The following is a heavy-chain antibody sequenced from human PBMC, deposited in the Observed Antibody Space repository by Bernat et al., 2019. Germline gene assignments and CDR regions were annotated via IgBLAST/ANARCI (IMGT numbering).Heavy chain of an antibody. CDR2: IYTSGST. J-gene: IGHJ4*02. D-gene: IGHD1/OR15-1a*01. CDR3: ARDVTWNNVSLFDY. V-gene: IGHV4-4*07. Sequence: QVQLQESGPGLVKPSETLSLTCTVSGGSIRSYYWSWIRQPAGKGLEWIGRIYTSGSTNYNPSLKSRVTISVDTSKNQFSLTLSSVTAADTAVYYCARDVTWNNVSLFDYWGQGTLVTVSS. CDR1: GGSIRSYY.